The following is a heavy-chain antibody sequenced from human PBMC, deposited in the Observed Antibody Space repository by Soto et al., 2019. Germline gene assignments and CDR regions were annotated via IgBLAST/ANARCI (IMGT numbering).Heavy chain of an antibody. D-gene: IGHD4-4*01. CDR2: IYYSGST. CDR3: ARRLGHTVTTLRRLYYMDV. V-gene: IGHV4-59*08. CDR1: GGSISSYY. Sequence: SETLSLTCTVSGGSISSYYWSWIRQPPGKGLEWIGYIYYSGSTNYNPSLKSRVTISVDTSKNQFSLKLSSVTAADTAVYYCARRLGHTVTTLRRLYYMDVWGKGTTVTVSS. J-gene: IGHJ6*03.